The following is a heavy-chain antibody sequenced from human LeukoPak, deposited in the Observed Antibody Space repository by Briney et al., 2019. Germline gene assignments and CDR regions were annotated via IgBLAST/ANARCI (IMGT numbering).Heavy chain of an antibody. Sequence: PSETLSLTCTVSGGSISSYSWNWNRHTPGTLLERIGYIYYSGSTNYNPSLKSRVTISVVTSNNQFSLKLNSITTADTAVYYCAKVRLRGTYLDAFDIWGQGTMVTVSS. V-gene: IGHV4-59*01. CDR3: AKVRLRGTYLDAFDI. J-gene: IGHJ3*02. D-gene: IGHD1-26*01. CDR2: IYYSGST. CDR1: GGSISSYS.